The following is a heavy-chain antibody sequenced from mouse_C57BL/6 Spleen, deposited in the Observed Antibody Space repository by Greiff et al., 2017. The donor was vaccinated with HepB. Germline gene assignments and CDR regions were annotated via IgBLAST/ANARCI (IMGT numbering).Heavy chain of an antibody. CDR1: GYTFTSYW. J-gene: IGHJ2*01. CDR2: IDPSDSYT. CDR3: ARGAQATNPDY. V-gene: IGHV1-69*01. Sequence: QVQLQQPGAELVMPGASVKLSCKASGYTFTSYWMHWVKQRPGQGLEWIGEIDPSDSYTNYNQKFKGKSTLTVDKSSSTAYMQLSSLTSEDSAVYYCARGAQATNPDYWGQGTTLTVSS. D-gene: IGHD3-2*02.